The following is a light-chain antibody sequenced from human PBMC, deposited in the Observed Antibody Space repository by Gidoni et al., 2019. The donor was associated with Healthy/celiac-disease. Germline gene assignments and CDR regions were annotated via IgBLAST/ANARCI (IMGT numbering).Light chain of an antibody. V-gene: IGKV1-33*01. CDR2: DAS. CDR3: QQYDNLPLT. CDR1: QDISNY. Sequence: DIQMTQSPSSLSASVGDRVTITCQASQDISNYLNWYQQKPGKAPKLLIYDASNLETGVPSRFSGSGSGTDFTFTISSLQPEDIATYHCQQYDNLPLTFGGGTKVESK. J-gene: IGKJ4*01.